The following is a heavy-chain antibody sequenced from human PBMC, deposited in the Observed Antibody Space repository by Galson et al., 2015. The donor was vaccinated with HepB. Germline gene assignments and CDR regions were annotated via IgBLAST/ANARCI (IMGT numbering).Heavy chain of an antibody. D-gene: IGHD6-13*01. CDR2: ISSSSSTI. CDR1: GFTFSSYS. Sequence: SLRLSCAASGFTFSSYSMNWVRQAPGKGLEWVSYISSSSSTIYYADSVKGRFTISRDNAKNSLYLQMNSLRAEDTAVYYCARDRYSSSWTNRYEDTTQYYFDYWGQGTLVTVSS. J-gene: IGHJ4*02. CDR3: ARDRYSSSWTNRYEDTTQYYFDY. V-gene: IGHV3-48*01.